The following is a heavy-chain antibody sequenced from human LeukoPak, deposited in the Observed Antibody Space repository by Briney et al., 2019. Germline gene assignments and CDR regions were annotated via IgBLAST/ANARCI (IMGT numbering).Heavy chain of an antibody. J-gene: IGHJ4*02. Sequence: TGGSLRLSCAASGFTFSSYAMSWVRQAPGKGLEWVSAISGSGGSTYYADSVKGRFTISRDNSKNTLYLQMNSLRAEDTAVYYCAKGLRITRIVVVITSGFDYWGQGTLVTVSS. CDR3: AKGLRITRIVVVITSGFDY. CDR1: GFTFSSYA. D-gene: IGHD3-22*01. V-gene: IGHV3-23*01. CDR2: ISGSGGST.